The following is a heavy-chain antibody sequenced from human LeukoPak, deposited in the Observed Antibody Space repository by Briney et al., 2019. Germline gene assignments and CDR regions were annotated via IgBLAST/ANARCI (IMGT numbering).Heavy chain of an antibody. CDR1: GGSFSGYY. Sequence: SETLSLTCAVYGGSFSGYYWSWIRQPPGKGLEWIGEINHSGSTNYNPSLKSRVTISVDTSKNQFSLKLSSVTAADTAVYYCARAPLGGYNDYWGQGTLVTVSS. D-gene: IGHD5-24*01. CDR3: ARAPLGGYNDY. CDR2: INHSGST. V-gene: IGHV4-34*01. J-gene: IGHJ4*02.